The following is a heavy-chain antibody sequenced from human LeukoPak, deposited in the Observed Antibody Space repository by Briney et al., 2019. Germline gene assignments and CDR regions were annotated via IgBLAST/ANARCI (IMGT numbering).Heavy chain of an antibody. CDR1: GFTFSSYA. V-gene: IGHV3-30*04. D-gene: IGHD2-15*01. CDR2: VSNDGNDE. Sequence: PGGSLRLSCAASGFTFSSYAMHWVRQAPGKGLEWVAVVSNDGNDEYDADSVKGRFTISRDTSKNMLYLQTNSLRTDDTAMYYCARTEYCIRGSCYGLAFDVWGQGTMVTVSS. CDR3: ARTEYCIRGSCYGLAFDV. J-gene: IGHJ3*01.